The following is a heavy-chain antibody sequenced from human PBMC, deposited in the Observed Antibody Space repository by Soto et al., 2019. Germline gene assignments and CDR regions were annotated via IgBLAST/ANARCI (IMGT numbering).Heavy chain of an antibody. J-gene: IGHJ4*02. Sequence: VQLKESGGGLAQPGGSLRLSCVGSGFTFSDHYMSWIRQAPGKGLEWVSYISSSGNSMYYADSVKGRFTVSRDNAENSLYLQMNSLRAEDTAVYYCARRAASGRHFDHWGQGTLVSVSS. V-gene: IGHV3-11*01. D-gene: IGHD6-13*01. CDR3: ARRAASGRHFDH. CDR2: ISSSGNSM. CDR1: GFTFSDHY.